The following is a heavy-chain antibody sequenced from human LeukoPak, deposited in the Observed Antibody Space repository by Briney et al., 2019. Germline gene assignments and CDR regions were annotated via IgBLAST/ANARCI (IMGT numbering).Heavy chain of an antibody. V-gene: IGHV3-30*02. D-gene: IGHD5-12*01. CDR3: AKVRSGQTAFDAFDI. CDR1: GFTFSSYG. J-gene: IGHJ3*02. CDR2: IRYDGSNK. Sequence: GGSLRLSCAASGFTFSSYGMHWVRQAPGKGLEWVAFIRYDGSNKYYADPVKGRFTISRDNSKNTLYLQMNSLRAEDTAVYYCAKVRSGQTAFDAFDIWGQGTMVTVSS.